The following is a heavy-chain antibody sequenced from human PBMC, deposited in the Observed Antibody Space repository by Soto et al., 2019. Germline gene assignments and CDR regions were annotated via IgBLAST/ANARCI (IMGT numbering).Heavy chain of an antibody. Sequence: QVQLVQSGAEVKKPGASVKVSCKASGYTFTNYDINWVRQATGQGLEWMGWMNPKSGNTGYAQQFQGRVIMTMSTSISTAYMELSSLRSEDTAVYYCVRVYGEIDYWGPGTLVTVSS. J-gene: IGHJ4*02. D-gene: IGHD4-17*01. CDR1: GYTFTNYD. CDR3: VRVYGEIDY. V-gene: IGHV1-8*02. CDR2: MNPKSGNT.